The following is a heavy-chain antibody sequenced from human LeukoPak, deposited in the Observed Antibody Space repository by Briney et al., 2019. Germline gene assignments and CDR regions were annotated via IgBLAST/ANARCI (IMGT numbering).Heavy chain of an antibody. Sequence: SETLSLTCTVSGGSISSGSYYWSWIRQPAGKGLEWIGRIYTSGSTNYNPSLKSRVTISVDTSKNQFSLKLSSVTAADTAVYYCARDRTVVTPKVYYYYYMDVWGKGTTVTVSS. J-gene: IGHJ6*03. V-gene: IGHV4-61*02. CDR3: ARDRTVVTPKVYYYYYMDV. D-gene: IGHD4-23*01. CDR1: GGSISSGSYY. CDR2: IYTSGST.